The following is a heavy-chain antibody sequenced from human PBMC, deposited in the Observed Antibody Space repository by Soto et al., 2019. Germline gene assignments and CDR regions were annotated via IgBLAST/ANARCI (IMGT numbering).Heavy chain of an antibody. Sequence: ASVKGSCKASGYTFTSYGTSWVRQAPGQGLEWMGWISAYNGNTNYAQKLQGRVTMTTDTSTSTAYMELRSLRSDDTAVYYCASVYGDDHDAFDIWGQGTMVTVSS. CDR1: GYTFTSYG. CDR2: ISAYNGNT. V-gene: IGHV1-18*01. D-gene: IGHD4-17*01. J-gene: IGHJ3*02. CDR3: ASVYGDDHDAFDI.